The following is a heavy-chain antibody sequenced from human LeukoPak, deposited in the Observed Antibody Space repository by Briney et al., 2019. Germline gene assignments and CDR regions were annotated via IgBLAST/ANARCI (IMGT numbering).Heavy chain of an antibody. V-gene: IGHV4-4*07. J-gene: IGHJ4*02. CDR1: GGSISSYF. D-gene: IGHD6-13*01. CDR3: ARDTKYSSSWSYFDY. Sequence: SETLSLTCTVSGGSISSYFWSWNRQPAGKGLEWIGRIYTSGSTNYSPSLKSRVTMSVDMSKNRFSVKLSSVIAADTAVYYCARDTKYSSSWSYFDYWGQGTLVTVSS. CDR2: IYTSGST.